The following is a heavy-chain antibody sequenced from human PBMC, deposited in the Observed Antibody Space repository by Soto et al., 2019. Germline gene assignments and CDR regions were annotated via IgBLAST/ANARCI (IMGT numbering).Heavy chain of an antibody. CDR3: ARHISEGAGSFDYYYYMDV. D-gene: IGHD3-16*01. Sequence: WETLLLTCTVAGDSISSYYCSWIRQPPGKGLGWIGYVYYSGSTNYNPSLKSRVTISVDTSKNQFSLKLSSVTAADTAVYHSARHISEGAGSFDYYYYMDVWGEGTTVTVSS. J-gene: IGHJ6*03. V-gene: IGHV4-59*08. CDR1: GDSISSYY. CDR2: VYYSGST.